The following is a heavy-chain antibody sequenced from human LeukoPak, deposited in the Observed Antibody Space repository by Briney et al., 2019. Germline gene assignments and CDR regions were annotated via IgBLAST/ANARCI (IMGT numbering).Heavy chain of an antibody. CDR3: AELGITMIGGV. CDR1: GFTFTSYS. J-gene: IGHJ6*04. V-gene: IGHV3-21*01. D-gene: IGHD3-10*02. Sequence: GGSLRLSCAASGFTFTSYSMNWVRQAPGRGLEWVSSISGSSNYKYYGDSVRGRFTVSRDNAKNSLYLQMNSLRAEDTAVYYCAELGITMIGGVWGKGTTVTISS. CDR2: ISGSSNYK.